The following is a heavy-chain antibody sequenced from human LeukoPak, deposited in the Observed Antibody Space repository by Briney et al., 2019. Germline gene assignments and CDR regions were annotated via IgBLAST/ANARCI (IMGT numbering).Heavy chain of an antibody. CDR2: IRGSSTNT. CDR1: GFTFSTYG. D-gene: IGHD3-10*01. J-gene: IGHJ4*02. V-gene: IGHV3-23*01. Sequence: PGGSLRLSCAASGFTFSTYGMSWVRQAPGKGLEWVSAIRGSSTNTYYADSVKGRFTISRDNSKNTLYLQMNRLRAEDTAVYYCAKGSLNEITMVRGVIIWGQGTLVTVSS. CDR3: AKGSLNEITMVRGVII.